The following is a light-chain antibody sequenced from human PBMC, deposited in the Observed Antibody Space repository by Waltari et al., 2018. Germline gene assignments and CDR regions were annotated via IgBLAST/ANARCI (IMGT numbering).Light chain of an antibody. CDR2: DAS. Sequence: EIVLTQSPGTLSLSPGERATLSCRASKSLSRALAWYQQKPGQAPRLLIYDASRRATGIPDRFSGSGSGTDFSLTITRLEPEDFAVYYCQHYVRLPATFGQGTKVEIK. CDR1: KSLSRA. CDR3: QHYVRLPAT. J-gene: IGKJ1*01. V-gene: IGKV3-20*01.